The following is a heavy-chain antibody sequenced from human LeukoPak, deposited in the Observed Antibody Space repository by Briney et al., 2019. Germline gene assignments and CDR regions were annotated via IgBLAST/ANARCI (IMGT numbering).Heavy chain of an antibody. D-gene: IGHD2-2*01. Sequence: SETLSLTCTVSGGSISSYYRSWIRQPAGKGLEWIGRIYTSGSTNYNPSLKSRVTMSVDTSKNQFSLKLSSVTAADTAVYYCARSSIYCSSTSCPFDYWGQGTLVTVSS. CDR1: GGSISSYY. CDR2: IYTSGST. CDR3: ARSSIYCSSTSCPFDY. V-gene: IGHV4-4*07. J-gene: IGHJ4*02.